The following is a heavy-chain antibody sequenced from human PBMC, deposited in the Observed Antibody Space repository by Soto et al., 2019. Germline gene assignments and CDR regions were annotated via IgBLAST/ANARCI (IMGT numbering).Heavy chain of an antibody. D-gene: IGHD5-12*01. Sequence: SETLSLTCTVSGGSISSSSYYWGWIRQPPGKGLEWIGGIYYSGSTYYNPSLKSRVTISVDTSKNQFSLKLSSVTAADTAVYYCARLVATATYYFDYWGQGTLVTVSS. CDR1: GGSISSSSYY. V-gene: IGHV4-39*01. CDR3: ARLVATATYYFDY. J-gene: IGHJ4*02. CDR2: IYYSGST.